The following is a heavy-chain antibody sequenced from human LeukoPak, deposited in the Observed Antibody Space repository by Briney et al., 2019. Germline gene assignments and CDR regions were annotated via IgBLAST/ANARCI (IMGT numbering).Heavy chain of an antibody. J-gene: IGHJ4*02. CDR1: GYTFTSFG. Sequence: ASVEVSCKASGYTFTSFGISWVRQAPGQGLEWMGWISAYNGNTNYAQKLQGRVTMTTDTSTSTAYMELRSLRSDDTAVYYCARAYCSSTSCWHFDYWGQGTLVTVSS. D-gene: IGHD2-2*01. CDR2: ISAYNGNT. CDR3: ARAYCSSTSCWHFDY. V-gene: IGHV1-18*01.